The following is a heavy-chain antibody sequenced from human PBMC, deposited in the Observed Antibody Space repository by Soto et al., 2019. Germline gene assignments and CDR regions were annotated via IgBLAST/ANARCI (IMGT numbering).Heavy chain of an antibody. D-gene: IGHD2-8*02. J-gene: IGHJ3*02. V-gene: IGHV3-23*01. Sequence: EVQMLESGGGLVQPGGSLGLSCAASGFTCSSYDMSWVRQAPGQGLEWVSTILVGGSTPYPDSVKGRFTISRDNSKNTVFLQMNSLTAGDTAVYYCAKATATGGGGFDICGQGTMVTVSS. CDR1: GFTCSSYD. CDR3: AKATATGGGGFDI. CDR2: ILVGGST.